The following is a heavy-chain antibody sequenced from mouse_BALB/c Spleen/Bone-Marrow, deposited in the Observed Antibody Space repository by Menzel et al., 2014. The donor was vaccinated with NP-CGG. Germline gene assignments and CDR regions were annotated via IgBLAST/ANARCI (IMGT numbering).Heavy chain of an antibody. Sequence: EVMLVESGGGLVQPGGSLKLSCATSGFTFSDYYMYWVRQTPEKRLEWVAYISNGGGSTCYPDTVKGRFTISRDNAKNTLYLQMSRLKSEDTAMYYCARHNYDETWFAYWGQGTLVTVSA. D-gene: IGHD2-4*01. CDR2: ISNGGGST. J-gene: IGHJ3*01. CDR3: ARHNYDETWFAY. V-gene: IGHV5-12*02. CDR1: GFTFSDYY.